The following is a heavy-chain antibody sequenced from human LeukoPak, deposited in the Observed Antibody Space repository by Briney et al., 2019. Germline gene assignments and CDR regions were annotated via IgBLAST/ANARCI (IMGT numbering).Heavy chain of an antibody. D-gene: IGHD1-26*01. Sequence: ASETLSLTCAVYGGSFSAYYWSWVRQAPGKGLEWVSAISGSGGSTYYADSVKGRFTISRDSSKNTLYLQMNSLRAEDTAVYYCAFTRRWELLRVWGSDYWGQGTLVTVSS. V-gene: IGHV3-23*01. CDR3: AFTRRWELLRVWGSDY. CDR1: GGSFSAYY. CDR2: ISGSGGST. J-gene: IGHJ4*02.